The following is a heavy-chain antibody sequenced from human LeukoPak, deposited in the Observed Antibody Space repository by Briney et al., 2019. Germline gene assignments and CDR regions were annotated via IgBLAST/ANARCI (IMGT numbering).Heavy chain of an antibody. V-gene: IGHV4-4*07. CDR1: GSSMSSDYY. CDR3: ARDGLWIQNAFDI. Sequence: PSETLSLTCTVSGSSMSSDYYWGWIRQPAGKGLEWIGRIYTSGSTNYNPSLKSRVTMSVDTSKNQFSLKLSSVTAADTAVYYCARDGLWIQNAFDIWGQGTMVTVSS. J-gene: IGHJ3*02. D-gene: IGHD5-18*01. CDR2: IYTSGST.